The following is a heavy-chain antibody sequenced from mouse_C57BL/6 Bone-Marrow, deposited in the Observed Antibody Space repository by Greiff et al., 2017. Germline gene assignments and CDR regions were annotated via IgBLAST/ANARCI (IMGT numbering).Heavy chain of an antibody. CDR2: IDPSDSYT. D-gene: IGHD1-1*01. Sequence: VQLQQPGAELVMPGASVKLSCKASGYTFTSYWMHWVKQRPGQGLEWIGEIDPSDSYTNYNQKFKGKSTLTVDTSSSTAYMQLSSLTSEDSAVYYCARDYYGSSYYFDYWGKGTTLTVSS. CDR1: GYTFTSYW. CDR3: ARDYYGSSYYFDY. V-gene: IGHV1-69*01. J-gene: IGHJ2*01.